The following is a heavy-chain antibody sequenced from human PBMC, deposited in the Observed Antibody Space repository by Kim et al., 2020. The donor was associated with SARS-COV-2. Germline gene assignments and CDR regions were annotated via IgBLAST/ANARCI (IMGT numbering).Heavy chain of an antibody. CDR3: ARLYGMDV. Sequence: GGSTNYANTVKGRFTISRDNSKNTLYLQMGSLRAEDMAVYYCARLYGMDVWGQGTTVTVSS. CDR2: GGST. V-gene: IGHV3-64*01. J-gene: IGHJ6*02.